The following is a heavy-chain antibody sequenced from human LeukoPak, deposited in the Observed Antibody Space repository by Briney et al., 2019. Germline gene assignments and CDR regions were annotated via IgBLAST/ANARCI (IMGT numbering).Heavy chain of an antibody. CDR3: AREGPGYSYGKGYFDY. D-gene: IGHD5-18*01. J-gene: IGHJ4*02. Sequence: SETQSLTCTVSGGSISSGDYYWSWIRQPPGKGLEWIGYIYYSGSTYYNPSLKSRVTISVDTSKNQFSLKLSSVTAADTAVYYCAREGPGYSYGKGYFDYWGQGTLVTVSS. V-gene: IGHV4-30-4*08. CDR1: GGSISSGDYY. CDR2: IYYSGST.